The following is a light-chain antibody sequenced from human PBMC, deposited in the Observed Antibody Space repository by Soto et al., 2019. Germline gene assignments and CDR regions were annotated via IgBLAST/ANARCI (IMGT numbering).Light chain of an antibody. Sequence: EIALTQSPGTLSLSPGEGATLSCRASQSVSSRLAWYQHKSGQAPRLLISGASRRATGIPNRFSGSGSETDFTLTISSLEPEDFAVYYCQQRSNWPHSITFGQGTRLEIK. V-gene: IGKV3-11*01. CDR3: QQRSNWPHSIT. CDR2: GAS. CDR1: QSVSSR. J-gene: IGKJ5*01.